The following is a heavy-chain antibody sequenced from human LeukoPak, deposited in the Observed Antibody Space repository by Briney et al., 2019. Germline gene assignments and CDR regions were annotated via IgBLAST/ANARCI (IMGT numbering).Heavy chain of an antibody. CDR3: ARLITGTTTAFDI. CDR1: GGSISGYY. D-gene: IGHD1-7*01. Sequence: SETLSLTCSVSGGSISGYYWTWIRQPAGKGLEWIGRVYTGGSTHYNPSLKNRLTMSVDTSKNQFSLKLSSVTAADTAVYYCARLITGTTTAFDIWGQGTMVTVSS. V-gene: IGHV4-4*07. CDR2: VYTGGST. J-gene: IGHJ3*02.